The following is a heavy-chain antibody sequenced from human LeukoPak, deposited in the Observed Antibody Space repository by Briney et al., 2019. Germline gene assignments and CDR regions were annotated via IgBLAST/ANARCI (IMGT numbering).Heavy chain of an antibody. Sequence: SETLSLTCTVSGGSISSYSWSWIRQPPGKGLEWIGYISYSGSTNYSPSLKSRVTISVDTSKNQFSLKLNSVTAADTAVYYCARHRSKWLQSSFDYWGQGTLVTVSS. J-gene: IGHJ4*02. D-gene: IGHD5-24*01. CDR3: ARHRSKWLQSSFDY. CDR1: GGSISSYS. V-gene: IGHV4-59*08. CDR2: ISYSGST.